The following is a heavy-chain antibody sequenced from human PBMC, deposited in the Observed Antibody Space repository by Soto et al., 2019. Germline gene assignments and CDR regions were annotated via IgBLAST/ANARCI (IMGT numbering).Heavy chain of an antibody. CDR3: ARDTLDAFDI. Sequence: GGSLRLSCAASGFTFSSYSMNWVRQAPGKGLEWVSSISSSSSYIYYAGSVKGRFTISRDNAKNSLYLQMNSLRAEDTAVYYCARDTLDAFDIWGQGTMVTVSS. V-gene: IGHV3-21*01. J-gene: IGHJ3*02. CDR2: ISSSSSYI. CDR1: GFTFSSYS.